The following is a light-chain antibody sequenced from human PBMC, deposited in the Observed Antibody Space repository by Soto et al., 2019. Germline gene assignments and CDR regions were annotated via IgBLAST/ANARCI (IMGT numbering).Light chain of an antibody. CDR1: QSVYNN. V-gene: IGKV3-11*01. CDR2: DAS. CDR3: QQRSNWPPLLT. J-gene: IGKJ4*01. Sequence: MVCTQSPCTLSLSPWQGSTISVRATQSVYNNLAWYQQKPGQAPRLLIYDASNRATGIPARFSGSGSGTDFTLTISSLEPEDFAVYYCQQRSNWPPLLTFGGGTKVDIK.